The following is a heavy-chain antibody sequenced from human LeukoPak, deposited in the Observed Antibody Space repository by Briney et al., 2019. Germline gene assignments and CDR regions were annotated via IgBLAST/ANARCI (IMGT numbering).Heavy chain of an antibody. CDR3: ARDEGKYCSSTSCYPGDAFDI. D-gene: IGHD2-2*01. J-gene: IGHJ3*02. CDR2: ISSSSYI. Sequence: GGSLRLSCAASGFTFSSYSMNWVRQAPGKGLEWVSSISSSSYIYYADSVKGRFTISRDNAKNSLYPQMNSLRAEDTAVYYCARDEGKYCSSTSCYPGDAFDIWGQGTMVTVSS. CDR1: GFTFSSYS. V-gene: IGHV3-21*01.